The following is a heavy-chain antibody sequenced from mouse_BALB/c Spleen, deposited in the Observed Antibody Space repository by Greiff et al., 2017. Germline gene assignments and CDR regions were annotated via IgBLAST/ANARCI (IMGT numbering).Heavy chain of an antibody. CDR1: GYTFTDYY. CDR3: ARSYDGYYVDAY. D-gene: IGHD2-3*01. J-gene: IGHJ3*01. Sequence: SGPELVKPGASVKISCKASGYTFTDYYMNWVKQSHGKSLEWIGLVNPNNGGTSYNQKFKGKATLTVDKSSSTAYMELRSLTSEDSAVYYCARSYDGYYVDAYWGQGTLVTVSA. CDR2: VNPNNGGT. V-gene: IGHV1-26*01.